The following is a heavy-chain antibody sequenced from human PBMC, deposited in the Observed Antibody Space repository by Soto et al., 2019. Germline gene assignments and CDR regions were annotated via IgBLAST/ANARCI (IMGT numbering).Heavy chain of an antibody. J-gene: IGHJ4*02. CDR2: IYYSGST. Sequence: PSETLSLTCTVSGGSISSYYWSWIRQPPGKGLEWIGYIYYSGSTNYNPSLKSRVTISVDTSKNQFSLKLSSVTAADTAVYYCARVRGWYFSYWGQGTLVTVSS. V-gene: IGHV4-59*01. CDR3: ARVRGWYFSY. D-gene: IGHD6-19*01. CDR1: GGSISSYY.